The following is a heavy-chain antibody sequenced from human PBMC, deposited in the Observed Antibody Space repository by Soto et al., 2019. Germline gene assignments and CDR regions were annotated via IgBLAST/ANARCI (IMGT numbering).Heavy chain of an antibody. D-gene: IGHD2-2*01. J-gene: IGHJ4*02. Sequence: SQTLSLTCAISGDSVSSNSAAWNWIRQSPSRGLEWLGRTYYRSKWYNDYAVSVKSRITINPDTSKNQFSLQLNSVTPEDTAVYYCAKDEAPYCSSTSCSPTTYWGQGTLVTVSS. V-gene: IGHV6-1*01. CDR3: AKDEAPYCSSTSCSPTTY. CDR2: TYYRSKWYN. CDR1: GDSVSSNSAA.